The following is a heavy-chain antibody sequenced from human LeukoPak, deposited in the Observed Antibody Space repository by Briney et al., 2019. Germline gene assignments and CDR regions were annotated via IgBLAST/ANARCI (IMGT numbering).Heavy chain of an antibody. J-gene: IGHJ4*02. V-gene: IGHV3-21*01. D-gene: IGHD6-19*01. Sequence: GGSLRLSCAASGFTFSSYSMNWVRQAPGKGLEWVSSISSSSSYIYYADSVKGRFAISRDNAKNSLYLQMNSLRAEDTAVYYCARDRSDRLAVAGTSAFDYWGQGTLVTVSS. CDR3: ARDRSDRLAVAGTSAFDY. CDR2: ISSSSSYI. CDR1: GFTFSSYS.